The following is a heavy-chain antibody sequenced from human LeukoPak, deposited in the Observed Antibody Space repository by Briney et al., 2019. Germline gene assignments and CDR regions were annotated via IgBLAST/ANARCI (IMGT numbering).Heavy chain of an antibody. CDR3: ARGKDYYDTGGYYPYYFDY. J-gene: IGHJ4*02. V-gene: IGHV3-48*03. CDR2: ISSRGSTI. CDR1: GFTSSSYE. Sequence: GGSLRLSCAASGFTSSSYEMNWVRQAPGKGLEWGSYISSRGSTIYYADSVKGRFTISRDNAKNSLYLQMNSLRAEDTAVYYCARGKDYYDTGGYYPYYFDYCGQGTLVTVSS. D-gene: IGHD3-22*01.